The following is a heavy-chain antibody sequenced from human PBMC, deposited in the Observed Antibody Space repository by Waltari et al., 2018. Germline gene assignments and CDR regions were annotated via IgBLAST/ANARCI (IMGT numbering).Heavy chain of an antibody. CDR3: ASTAWYYFDY. D-gene: IGHD2-21*02. CDR1: GGSINSSSYS. CDR2: IYYSGST. J-gene: IGHJ4*02. V-gene: IGHV4-39*01. Sequence: QLQLQESGPGLVKPSETLSLTCTVSGGSINSSSYSWGWIRQPPGKGLEWIGSIYYSGSTYYNPSLKSRVTISVDTSKNQFSLKLSSVTAADTAVYYCASTAWYYFDYWGQGTLVTVSS.